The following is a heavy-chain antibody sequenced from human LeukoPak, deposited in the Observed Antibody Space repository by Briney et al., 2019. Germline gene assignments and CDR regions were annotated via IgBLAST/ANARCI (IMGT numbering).Heavy chain of an antibody. J-gene: IGHJ4*02. V-gene: IGHV5-51*01. Sequence: GESLKISCQGSGYIFTTYWIAWVRQMPGKGLEWMGIIYPGDSDTRYSPSFQGQVSISADKSISTAYLQWSSLKASDTAMYYCARYYYDSSGHQMPFDYWGQGTLVTVSS. D-gene: IGHD3-22*01. CDR2: IYPGDSDT. CDR3: ARYYYDSSGHQMPFDY. CDR1: GYIFTTYW.